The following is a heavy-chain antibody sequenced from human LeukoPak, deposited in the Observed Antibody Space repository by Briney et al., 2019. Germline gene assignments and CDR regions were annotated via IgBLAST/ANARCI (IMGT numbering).Heavy chain of an antibody. Sequence: GESLKISCKGSGYNFTKYWIAWVRQMPGKGLEWMGIIHPGDSDTRYSPSFQGQVTISADKSISTAYLQWSSLKASDTAMYYCARVVVVTATHDYWGQGTLVTVSS. J-gene: IGHJ4*02. CDR3: ARVVVVTATHDY. V-gene: IGHV5-51*01. CDR2: IHPGDSDT. D-gene: IGHD2-15*01. CDR1: GYNFTKYW.